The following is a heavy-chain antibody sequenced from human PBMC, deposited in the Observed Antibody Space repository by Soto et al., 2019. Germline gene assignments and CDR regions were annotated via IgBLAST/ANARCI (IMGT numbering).Heavy chain of an antibody. CDR2: INWNSGII. CDR3: VRSGDNYNLLDY. D-gene: IGHD1-1*01. CDR1: GFTLADYG. J-gene: IGHJ4*02. V-gene: IGHV3-9*01. Sequence: GGSLRLSCAASGFTLADYGLHWVRQVPGKGLEWVSGINWNSGIITYADSVKGRFTISRDNAKNSLYLQINSLRGDDTAIYYCVRSGDNYNLLDYWGQGTPVTVSS.